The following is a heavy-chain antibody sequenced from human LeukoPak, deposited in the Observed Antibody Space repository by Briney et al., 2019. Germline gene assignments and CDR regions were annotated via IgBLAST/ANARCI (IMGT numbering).Heavy chain of an antibody. CDR2: ISYDGSNK. V-gene: IGHV3-30-3*01. D-gene: IGHD1-26*01. Sequence: GRSLRLSCAASGFIFSGYAMHWVRQAPGKGLEWVAVISYDGSNKYYADSVKGRFTISRDNSKNTLFLQMNSLRAEDTAVYSCAREYPSASGRLDYWGQGTLVTVSS. CDR3: AREYPSASGRLDY. CDR1: GFIFSGYA. J-gene: IGHJ4*02.